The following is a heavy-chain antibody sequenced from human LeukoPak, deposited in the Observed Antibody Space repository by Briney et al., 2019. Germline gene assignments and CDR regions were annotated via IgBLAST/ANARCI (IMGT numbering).Heavy chain of an antibody. Sequence: GSLRLSCAASGFTFSTYAMGWVRQAPGKGLEWIAFTHHTGTAGYNPSLQSRITMSVDTSRNQFSLDLTSVTAADSAVYYCATGSRSSTSDAFDVWGQGTVVTVSS. CDR2: THHTGTA. CDR1: GFTFSTYA. CDR3: ATGSRSSTSDAFDV. J-gene: IGHJ3*01. V-gene: IGHV4-59*01. D-gene: IGHD6-6*01.